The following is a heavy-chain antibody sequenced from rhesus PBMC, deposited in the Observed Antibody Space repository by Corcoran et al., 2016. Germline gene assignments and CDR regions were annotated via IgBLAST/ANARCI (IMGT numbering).Heavy chain of an antibody. CDR2: ISGSCGST. V-gene: IGHV4-65*01. D-gene: IGHD2-27*01. J-gene: IGHJ4*01. CDR3: ARDGGYLLFDY. Sequence: QVQLQESGPGLVKPSETLSLTCAVSGGSVSSSNWWSWIRQPPGKGLEWIGYISGSCGSTYYNPSLKSRVTISTDTSKNQYSLQLSSVTAADTAVYYCARDGGYLLFDYWGQGVLVTVSS. CDR1: GGSVSSSNW.